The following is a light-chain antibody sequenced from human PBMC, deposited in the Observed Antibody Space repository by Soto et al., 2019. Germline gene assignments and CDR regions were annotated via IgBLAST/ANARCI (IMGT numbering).Light chain of an antibody. CDR1: QSVLSSSNNKNY. V-gene: IGKV4-1*01. CDR2: WAS. CDR3: QQYYSAPLT. J-gene: IGKJ1*01. Sequence: DIVMTQSPDSLAVSLGERATINCKSSQSVLSSSNNKNYLAWYQQKPGQPPKLLIYWASTRESGVPDRFSGSGSGTDFTLTISSLQAEDVAVYSCQQYYSAPLTFGQGTKVEIK.